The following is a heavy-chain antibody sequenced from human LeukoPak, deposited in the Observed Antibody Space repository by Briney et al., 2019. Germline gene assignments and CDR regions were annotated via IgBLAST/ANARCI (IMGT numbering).Heavy chain of an antibody. CDR1: GFTFSSYA. D-gene: IGHD3-10*01. J-gene: IGHJ4*02. CDR3: AKDHLWDGSGSYIRYFDF. CDR2: ISRSGGST. Sequence: GGSLRLSCAASGFTFSSYAMGWVRQAPGKGLEWVSSISRSGGSTYYADSVKGRFTVSGDKSKNTLYLQMNSLRVEDTAVYYCAKDHLWDGSGSYIRYFDFWGQGTLVTVSS. V-gene: IGHV3-23*01.